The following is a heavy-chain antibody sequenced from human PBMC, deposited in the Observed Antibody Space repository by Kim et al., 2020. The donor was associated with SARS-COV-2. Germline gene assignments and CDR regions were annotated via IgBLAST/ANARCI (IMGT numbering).Heavy chain of an antibody. V-gene: IGHV4-34*01. D-gene: IGHD6-13*01. Sequence: SETLSLTCAVYGGSFSGHYWSWIRQPPGKGLEWIGEINHSGSTNYNPSLKSRVTISVDTSKNQFSLKLSSVTAADTAVYYCARGGASSSWYYYHYYGMDAWGQGTTVTVYS. CDR3: ARGGASSSWYYYHYYGMDA. CDR1: GGSFSGHY. J-gene: IGHJ6*02. CDR2: INHSGST.